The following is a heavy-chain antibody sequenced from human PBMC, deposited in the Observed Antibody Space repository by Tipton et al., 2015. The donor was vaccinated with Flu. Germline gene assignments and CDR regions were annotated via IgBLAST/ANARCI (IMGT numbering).Heavy chain of an antibody. CDR3: AREGLYSSGYRAGDACES. J-gene: IGHJ3*02. CDR2: LYTSGST. D-gene: IGHD3-22*01. Sequence: TLSLTCTVSGGSISSGSFYWTWLRQPAGKGLEWIGRLYTSGSTTYNPSLKSRVTISVDTSKNQFSLNLSSVTAADTAVYFCAREGLYSSGYRAGDACESWGKGTMVTVSS. V-gene: IGHV4-61*02. CDR1: GGSISSGSFY.